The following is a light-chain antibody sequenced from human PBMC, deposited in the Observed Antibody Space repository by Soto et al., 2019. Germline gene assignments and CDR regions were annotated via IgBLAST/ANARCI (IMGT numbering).Light chain of an antibody. CDR3: QQYHNWPLT. CDR1: QTVSTS. CDR2: GAS. J-gene: IGKJ4*01. V-gene: IGKV3D-15*01. Sequence: EILMTQSPDTLSVSPGERGTLSCRASQTVSTSLAWYQQKPGQPPRLLIQGASTRATGVPARFSGSGSGTELTLTISSLRSEDFAVYFCQQYHNWPLTFGGGTKVGIK.